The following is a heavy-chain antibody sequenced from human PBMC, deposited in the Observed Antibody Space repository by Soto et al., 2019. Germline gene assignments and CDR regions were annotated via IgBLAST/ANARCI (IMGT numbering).Heavy chain of an antibody. J-gene: IGHJ4*01. Sequence: EVQLVESGGDLVQPGGSLRLSCAASGFTFSGYWMGWVRQAPGKGLEWVASIMKDGGEKKYVDSVRGRFTISRDNVQNSLFLQMDSLRGEDTAVYYCARDRDDYTADYWGQGTLVTVSS. CDR1: GFTFSGYW. D-gene: IGHD4-4*01. V-gene: IGHV3-7*01. CDR3: ARDRDDYTADY. CDR2: IMKDGGEK.